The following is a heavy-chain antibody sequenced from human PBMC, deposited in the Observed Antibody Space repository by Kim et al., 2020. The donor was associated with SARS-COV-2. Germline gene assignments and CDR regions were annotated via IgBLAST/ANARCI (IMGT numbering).Heavy chain of an antibody. J-gene: IGHJ5*02. V-gene: IGHV1-18*01. Sequence: NYAQKLQGRVTMTTDTSTSTAYMELRSLRSDDTAVYYCARGSRGWLFAGPWGQGTLVTVSS. D-gene: IGHD6-19*01. CDR3: ARGSRGWLFAGP.